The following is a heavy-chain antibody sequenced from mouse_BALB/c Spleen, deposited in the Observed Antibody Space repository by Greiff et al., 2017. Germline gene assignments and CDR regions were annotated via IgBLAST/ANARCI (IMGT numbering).Heavy chain of an antibody. CDR2: IWSDGST. D-gene: IGHD4-1*01. CDR3: ARHWERGYAMDY. Sequence: QVQLQQSGPDLVAPSQSLSITCTVSGFSLTSYGVHWVRQPPGKGLEWLVVIWSDGSTTYNSALKSRLSISKDNSKSQVFLKMNSLQTDDTAMYYCARHWERGYAMDYWGQGTSVTVSS. CDR1: GFSLTSYG. J-gene: IGHJ4*01. V-gene: IGHV2-6-2*01.